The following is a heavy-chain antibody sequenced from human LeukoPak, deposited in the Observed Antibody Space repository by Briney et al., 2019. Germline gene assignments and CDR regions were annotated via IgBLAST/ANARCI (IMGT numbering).Heavy chain of an antibody. CDR3: AARYYDFWSGYYRDGYYYYMDV. CDR2: ISGSGGDT. D-gene: IGHD3-3*01. CDR1: ALTLSIYA. V-gene: IGHV3-23*01. Sequence: LPGPPLTPSRAPFALTLSIYATRSVRHPPGEGRECVSAISGSGGDTYRADSVKGPLTISRDHSKNTLYLQMNSLRAEDTGGYYCAARYYDFWSGYYRDGYYYYMDVWGKGTTVTVSS. J-gene: IGHJ6*03.